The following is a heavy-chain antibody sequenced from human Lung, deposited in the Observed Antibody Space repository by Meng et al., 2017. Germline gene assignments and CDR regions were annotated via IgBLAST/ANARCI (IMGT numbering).Heavy chain of an antibody. D-gene: IGHD4-11*01. CDR3: ARGPTTMAHDFDY. CDR2: INHSGST. J-gene: IGHJ4*02. Sequence: QGQLHKWGEGLLKPSETLSLTCVVSGGSFSDYYWSWIRQPPGKGLEWIGEINHSGSTNYNPSLESRATISVDTSQNNLSLKLSSVTAADSAVYYCARGPTTMAHDFDYWGQGTLVTVSS. V-gene: IGHV4-34*01. CDR1: GGSFSDYY.